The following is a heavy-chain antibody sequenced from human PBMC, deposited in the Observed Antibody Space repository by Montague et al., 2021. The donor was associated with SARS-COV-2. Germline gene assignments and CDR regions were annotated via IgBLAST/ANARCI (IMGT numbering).Heavy chain of an antibody. CDR2: ISSSSSYI. CDR1: GFTFSSYS. CDR3: ARDKITIFGVVIIDY. J-gene: IGHJ4*02. Sequence: SLRLSCAASGFTFSSYSMNWVRQAPEKGLEWVSSISSSSSYIYYADSVKGRFTISRDNAKNSLYLQMNSLRAEDTAVYYCARDKITIFGVVIIDYWGQGTLVTVSS. D-gene: IGHD3-3*01. V-gene: IGHV3-21*01.